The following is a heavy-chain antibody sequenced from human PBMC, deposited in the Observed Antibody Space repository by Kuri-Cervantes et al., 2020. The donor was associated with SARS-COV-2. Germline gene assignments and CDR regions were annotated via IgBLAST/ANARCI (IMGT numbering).Heavy chain of an antibody. Sequence: SETLTLTCAVCGGSFSADYWSWIRQPPGKGLEWVGEINHSGNTNYIPSLKSRVTISVDTSKNQFSLKLSSVTAADTAVYYCARAAPGYGMDVWGQGTTVTVSS. J-gene: IGHJ6*02. CDR2: INHSGNT. CDR1: GGSFSADY. CDR3: ARAAPGYGMDV. V-gene: IGHV4-34*01.